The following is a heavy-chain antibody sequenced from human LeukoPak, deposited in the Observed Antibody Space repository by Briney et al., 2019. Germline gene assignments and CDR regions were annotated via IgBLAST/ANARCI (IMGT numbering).Heavy chain of an antibody. CDR3: ARRPKPLPEYSSGWYFDY. Sequence: GGSLRLSCAASGFTFSSYWMSWVRQAPGKGLERVANIKRDGSEKYYVDSVKGRFTISRDNAKNSLYLQMNSLRAEDTAVYYCARRPKPLPEYSSGWYFDYWGQGTLVTVSS. J-gene: IGHJ4*02. V-gene: IGHV3-7*01. CDR2: IKRDGSEK. D-gene: IGHD6-19*01. CDR1: GFTFSSYW.